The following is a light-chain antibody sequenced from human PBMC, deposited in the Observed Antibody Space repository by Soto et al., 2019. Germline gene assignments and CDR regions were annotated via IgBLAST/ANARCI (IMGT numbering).Light chain of an antibody. V-gene: IGKV3-20*01. CDR2: GGS. CDR3: QQYSSSRT. J-gene: IGKJ1*01. CDR1: QSISSN. Sequence: ETVLTQSPATLSVSPGERATLSCRASQSISSNLAWYQQKPGQAPGLLIYGGSSRATGIPVRFSGSGSETDFTLTITRLELEDFAVYYCQQYSSSRTFGHGTKADSK.